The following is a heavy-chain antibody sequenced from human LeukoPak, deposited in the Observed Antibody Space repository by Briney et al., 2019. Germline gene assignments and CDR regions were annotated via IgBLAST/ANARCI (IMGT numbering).Heavy chain of an antibody. CDR1: GGSFSGYY. Sequence: SETLSLTCAVYGGSFSGYYWSRIRQPPGKGLEWIGEINHSGSTNYNPSLKSRVTISVDTSKNQFSLKLSSVTAADTAVYYCARGKRYYYGSGSYYKNWFDPWGQGTLVTVSS. CDR3: ARGKRYYYGSGSYYKNWFDP. J-gene: IGHJ5*02. V-gene: IGHV4-34*01. D-gene: IGHD3-10*01. CDR2: INHSGST.